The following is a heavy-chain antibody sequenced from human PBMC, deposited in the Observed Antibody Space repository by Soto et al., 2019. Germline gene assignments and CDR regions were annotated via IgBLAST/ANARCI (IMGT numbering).Heavy chain of an antibody. V-gene: IGHV1-69*01. CDR3: VLDYGDYSQQEMDDY. CDR2: IIPIFGTA. J-gene: IGHJ4*02. D-gene: IGHD4-17*01. CDR1: GGTFSSYA. Sequence: QVPLVQSGAEVKKPGSSVKVSCKASGGTFSSYAISWVRQAPGQGLEWMGGIIPIFGTANYAQKFQGRVTITADESTSTAYMELSSLRSEDTAVYYCVLDYGDYSQQEMDDYWGQGTLVTVSS.